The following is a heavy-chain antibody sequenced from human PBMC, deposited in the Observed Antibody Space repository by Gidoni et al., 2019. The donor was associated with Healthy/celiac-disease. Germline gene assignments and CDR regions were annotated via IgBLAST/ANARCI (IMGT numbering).Heavy chain of an antibody. D-gene: IGHD1-1*01. CDR1: VFTFSSYA. J-gene: IGHJ6*02. CDR3: AKDPPGTERVDV. CDR2: ISGSGGST. Sequence: EVQLWESEGGLVQPGGSLRLSLSAPVFTFSSYAMSWVRQAPGKGLEWVSAISGSGGSTYYADSVKGRFTISRDNSKNTLYLQMNSLRAEDTAVYYCAKDPPGTERVDVWGQGTTVTVSS. V-gene: IGHV3-23*01.